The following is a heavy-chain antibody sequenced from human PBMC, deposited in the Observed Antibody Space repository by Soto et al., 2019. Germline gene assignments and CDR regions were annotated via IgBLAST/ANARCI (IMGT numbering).Heavy chain of an antibody. CDR3: ARGAYYYDSSGYQLNYFDY. J-gene: IGHJ4*02. D-gene: IGHD3-22*01. Sequence: QVQLQESGPGLVKPSQTLSLTCTVSGGSISSGDYYWSWIRQPPGKGLEWIGYIYYSGSTYYNPSLESRVTIPVDTSKNQFTLKLSSVAAADTAVYYCARGAYYYDSSGYQLNYFDYWGQGTLVTVSS. CDR2: IYYSGST. V-gene: IGHV4-30-4*01. CDR1: GGSISSGDYY.